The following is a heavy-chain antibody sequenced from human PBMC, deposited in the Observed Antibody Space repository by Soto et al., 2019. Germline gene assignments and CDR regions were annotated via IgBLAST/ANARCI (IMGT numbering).Heavy chain of an antibody. D-gene: IGHD3-10*01. CDR1: GGSFSAYY. CDR3: PRRQSSLLPDC. Sequence: PSETRSLTCAVYGGSFSAYYWSWIRQPPGKWLEWIGEINHSGSPNYNPSLRSRVTIPVHPSKAQSSLKRSYVTAAHTALSYCPRRQSSLLPDCWGQRILVGVSS. V-gene: IGHV4-34*01. CDR2: INHSGSP. J-gene: IGHJ4*02.